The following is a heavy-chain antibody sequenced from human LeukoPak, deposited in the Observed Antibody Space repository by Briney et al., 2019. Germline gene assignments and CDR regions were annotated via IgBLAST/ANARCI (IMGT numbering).Heavy chain of an antibody. CDR2: VSYDGSNK. D-gene: IGHD1-1*01. Sequence: GKSLRLSCAASGFIFSNYGMHWVRQAPGKGLEWVAVVSYDGSNKYYTDSVKGRFTISRDNSKNTLSLQMSSLRAEDTAVYYCAKAETMTQRGYFDYWGQGTLVTVSS. J-gene: IGHJ4*02. CDR1: GFIFSNYG. CDR3: AKAETMTQRGYFDY. V-gene: IGHV3-30*18.